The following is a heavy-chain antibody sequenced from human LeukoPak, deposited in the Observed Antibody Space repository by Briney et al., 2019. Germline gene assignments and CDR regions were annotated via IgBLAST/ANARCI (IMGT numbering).Heavy chain of an antibody. CDR1: GYTFNTYG. CDR3: ARDSPTSAWYSGFVDPFDY. D-gene: IGHD6-19*01. Sequence: ASVKVSCKASGYTFNTYGITWVGQAPGQGLEWMGWISAYNGDTNYAQKFQGRLTMTTDTSTSTAFMDLRRLRPDDTAVYYCARDSPTSAWYSGFVDPFDYWGQGTLVTVSS. CDR2: ISAYNGDT. V-gene: IGHV1-18*01. J-gene: IGHJ4*02.